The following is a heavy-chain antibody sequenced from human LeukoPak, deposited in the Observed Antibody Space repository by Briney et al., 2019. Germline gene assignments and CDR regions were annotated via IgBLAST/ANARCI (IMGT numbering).Heavy chain of an antibody. CDR2: INHSGST. CDR1: GGSFSGYY. CDR3: ARVRGYDILTGTYYFDY. J-gene: IGHJ4*02. Sequence: SETLSLTCAVYGGSFSGYYWSWIRQPPGKGLEWIGEINHSGSTNYNPSLKSRVTISVDTSKNQFSLKLSSVTAADTAVYYCARVRGYDILTGTYYFDYWGQGTLVTVSS. V-gene: IGHV4-34*01. D-gene: IGHD3-9*01.